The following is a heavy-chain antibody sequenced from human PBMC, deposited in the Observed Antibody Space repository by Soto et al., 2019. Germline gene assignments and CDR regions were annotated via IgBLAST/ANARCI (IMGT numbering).Heavy chain of an antibody. D-gene: IGHD6-19*01. Sequence: QVQLVESGGGLVKPGGYLRLSCAASGFTFSDYYMSWIRQAPGKGLEWVSYIRSSSSYTNDADSVKGRFTISRDNAKNSLYLQMNILRAEDTAVYYCARIPGITVAGIQGFDYWGQGTLVTVSS. CDR3: ARIPGITVAGIQGFDY. V-gene: IGHV3-11*05. J-gene: IGHJ4*02. CDR1: GFTFSDYY. CDR2: IRSSSSYT.